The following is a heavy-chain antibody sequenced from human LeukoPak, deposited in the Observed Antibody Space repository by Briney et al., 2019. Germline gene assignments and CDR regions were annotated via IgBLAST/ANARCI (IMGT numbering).Heavy chain of an antibody. V-gene: IGHV3-23*01. CDR2: IGGSAGTT. D-gene: IGHD3-10*01. Sequence: GGSLRLSCAASGFTFSNCPMSWVRQPPGKGLEWVSGIGGSAGTTFYADSVKSRITISRDNSNNTEYLHINSLRGEDTAVYHCAKNGCGSASYSQYFDYWGQGILVTVSS. J-gene: IGHJ4*02. CDR1: GFTFSNCP. CDR3: AKNGCGSASYSQYFDY.